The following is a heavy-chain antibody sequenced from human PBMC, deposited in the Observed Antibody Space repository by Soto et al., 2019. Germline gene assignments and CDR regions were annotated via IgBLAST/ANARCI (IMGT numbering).Heavy chain of an antibody. CDR2: ISAYNGNT. CDR3: AGDLIYDSSGYPVY. D-gene: IGHD3-22*01. CDR1: GYTFTSYG. V-gene: IGHV1-18*04. J-gene: IGHJ4*02. Sequence: ASVKVSCKASGYTFTSYGISWVRQAPGQGLEWMGWISAYNGNTNYAQKLQGRVTMTTDTSTSTAYMELRSLRSDDTAVYYCAGDLIYDSSGYPVYWGQGTLVTVSS.